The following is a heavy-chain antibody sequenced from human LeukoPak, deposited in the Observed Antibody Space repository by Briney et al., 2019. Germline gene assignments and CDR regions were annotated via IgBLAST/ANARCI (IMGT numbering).Heavy chain of an antibody. Sequence: GSLRLSCAASGFTFSSYEMNWVCQAPGKGLEWVSYISSSGGTIYYAASVKGRFTISRDNAKNSLYLQMNSLRAEDTAVYYCARAVLHYYYGMDVWGQGTTVNLSS. CDR3: ARAVLHYYYGMDV. V-gene: IGHV3-48*03. CDR1: GFTFSSYE. J-gene: IGHJ6*02. CDR2: ISSSGGTI.